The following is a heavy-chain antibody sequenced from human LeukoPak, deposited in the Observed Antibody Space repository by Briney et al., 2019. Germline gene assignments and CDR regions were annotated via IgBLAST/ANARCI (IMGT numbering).Heavy chain of an antibody. J-gene: IGHJ4*02. D-gene: IGHD3-22*01. CDR2: IYHSGST. V-gene: IGHV4-38-2*02. CDR3: ARENYYDSTVY. Sequence: PSETLSLTCAVSAYSISSGYYWGWIRQPPGKGLEWIGSIYHSGSTYYNPSLKSRVTISVDTSKNQFSLKLSSVTAADTAVYYCARENYYDSTVYWGQGTLVTVSS. CDR1: AYSISSGYY.